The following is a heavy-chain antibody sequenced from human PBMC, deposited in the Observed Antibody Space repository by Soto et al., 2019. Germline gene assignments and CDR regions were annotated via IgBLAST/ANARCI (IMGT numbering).Heavy chain of an antibody. D-gene: IGHD3-3*01. V-gene: IGHV4-30-2*01. CDR1: GGSISSGGYS. CDR2: IYHSGST. J-gene: IGHJ5*02. Sequence: PSETLSLTCAVSGGSISSGGYSWSWIRQPPGKGLEWIGYIYHSGSTYYNPSLKSRVTISVDTSKNQFSLKLSSVTAADTAVYYCARSTITIFGVALTWFDPWGQGTLVTVSS. CDR3: ARSTITIFGVALTWFDP.